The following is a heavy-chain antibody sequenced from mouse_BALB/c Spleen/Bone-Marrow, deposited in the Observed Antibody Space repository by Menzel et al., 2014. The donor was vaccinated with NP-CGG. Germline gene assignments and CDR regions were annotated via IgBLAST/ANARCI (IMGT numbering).Heavy chain of an antibody. CDR3: ARRYYGNPFDY. Sequence: QVQLQQSGAELARPGASVKMSCKASGYTFTSYTMHWVKQRPGPGLEWIGYINPSSGYTNYNQKFKDKAILTADKSSSTAYMQRSSLTSEDSAVYYGARRYYGNPFDYWGQGTTLTVSS. CDR2: INPSSGYT. D-gene: IGHD2-1*01. CDR1: GYTFTSYT. J-gene: IGHJ2*01. V-gene: IGHV1-4*01.